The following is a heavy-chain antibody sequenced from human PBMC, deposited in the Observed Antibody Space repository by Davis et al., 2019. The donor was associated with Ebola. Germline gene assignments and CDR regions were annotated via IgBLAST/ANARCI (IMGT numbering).Heavy chain of an antibody. CDR2: IYYSGST. Sequence: PSETLSLTCTVSGGSISSYYWSWIRQPPGKGLEWFGYIYYSGSTNYNPSLKSRVTISVDTSKNQFSLKLSSVTAADTAVYYCARTGFYSSSWYGDYYYGMDVWGQGTTVTVSS. J-gene: IGHJ6*02. V-gene: IGHV4-59*08. D-gene: IGHD6-13*01. CDR1: GGSISSYY. CDR3: ARTGFYSSSWYGDYYYGMDV.